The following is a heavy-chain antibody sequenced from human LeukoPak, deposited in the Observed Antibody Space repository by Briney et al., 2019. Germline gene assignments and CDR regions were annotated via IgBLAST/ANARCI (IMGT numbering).Heavy chain of an antibody. V-gene: IGHV1-69*04. D-gene: IGHD3-22*01. Sequence: SVKVSCKASGGTFSSYAISWVRQAPGQGLEWMGRIIPILGIANYAQKFQGRVTITADRSTSTAYMELSSLRSEDTAVYYCXXXXXXXXSGSPYYFDYWGQGTLVTVSS. CDR3: XXXXXXXXSGSPYYFDY. CDR2: IIPILGIA. J-gene: IGHJ4*02. CDR1: GGTFSSYA.